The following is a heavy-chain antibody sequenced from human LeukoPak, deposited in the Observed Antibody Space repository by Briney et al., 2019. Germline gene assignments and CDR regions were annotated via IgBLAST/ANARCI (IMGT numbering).Heavy chain of an antibody. J-gene: IGHJ4*02. CDR1: GFTFSSYS. CDR3: ARGGSLKVTVTTYGY. V-gene: IGHV3-21*01. Sequence: GGSPRLSCAASGFTFSSYSMNWVRQAPGKGLEWVSSISSSSSYIYYADSVKGRFTISRDNAKNSLYLQMNSLRAEDTAVYYCARGGSLKVTVTTYGYWGQGTLVTVSS. D-gene: IGHD4-17*01. CDR2: ISSSSSYI.